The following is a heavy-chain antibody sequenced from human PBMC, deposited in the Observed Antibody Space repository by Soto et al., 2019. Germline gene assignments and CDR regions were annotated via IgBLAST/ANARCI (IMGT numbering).Heavy chain of an antibody. CDR1: GFTFSGYG. CDR2: ISNDALNK. Sequence: QVQLVESGGGVVQPGRSLRLSCAASGFTFSGYGMHWVRQAPGKGLEWVAVISNDALNKYYADSVKGRFAISRDDSRNTLYLQMNSLRAEDTAVYYCARPRRDYYYYYGMDVWSQGTTVTVSS. CDR3: ARPRRDYYYYYGMDV. J-gene: IGHJ6*02. V-gene: IGHV3-30*03.